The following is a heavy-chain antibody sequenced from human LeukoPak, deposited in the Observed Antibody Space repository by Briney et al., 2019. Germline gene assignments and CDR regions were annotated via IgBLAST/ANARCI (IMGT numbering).Heavy chain of an antibody. V-gene: IGHV5-51*01. Sequence: GESLKISWKGSGYSFTNYWIGWVRQMPGKGKERMGIIYPADSDTRYSPSFQGQVTISVDKSISTAYLQWSSLKASDTAMYYCARPRPYYDSSGGAYHFDHWGQGTLVTVSS. CDR3: ARPRPYYDSSGGAYHFDH. CDR1: GYSFTNYW. J-gene: IGHJ4*02. CDR2: IYPADSDT. D-gene: IGHD3-22*01.